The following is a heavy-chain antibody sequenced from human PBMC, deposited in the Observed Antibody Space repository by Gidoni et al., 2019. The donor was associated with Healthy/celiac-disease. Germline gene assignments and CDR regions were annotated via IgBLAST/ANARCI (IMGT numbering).Heavy chain of an antibody. D-gene: IGHD4-17*01. CDR2: IYYSGST. Sequence: QVQLQESGPGLVKPSETLSLTCTVSGGSISSYYWSWIRQPPGKGLEWIGYIYYSGSTNYNPSLKSRVTISVDTSKNQFSLKLSSVTAADTAVYYCARDFAGDYGGNDYWGQGTLVTVSS. J-gene: IGHJ4*02. CDR3: ARDFAGDYGGNDY. CDR1: GGSISSYY. V-gene: IGHV4-59*01.